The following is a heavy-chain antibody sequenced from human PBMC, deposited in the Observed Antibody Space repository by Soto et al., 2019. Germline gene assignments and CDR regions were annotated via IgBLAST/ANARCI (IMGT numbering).Heavy chain of an antibody. J-gene: IGHJ3*02. CDR2: ISSSSTI. CDR3: AREVTTDAFDI. V-gene: IGHV3-48*01. D-gene: IGHD4-4*01. CDR1: GFTFSSYS. Sequence: GGSLRLSCAASGFTFSSYSMNWVRQAPGKGLEWVSYISSSSTIYYADSVKGRFTISRDNAKNSLYLQMNSLRAADTAVYYCAREVTTDAFDIWGQGTMVTVSS.